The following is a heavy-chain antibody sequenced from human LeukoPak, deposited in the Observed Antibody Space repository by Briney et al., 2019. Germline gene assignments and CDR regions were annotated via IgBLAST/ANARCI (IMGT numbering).Heavy chain of an antibody. CDR3: ALAPQGGYYGDY. CDR1: GGSFSGYY. Sequence: SETLSLTCAVYGGSFSGYYWSWIRQPPGKGLERIGEINHSGSTNYNPSLKSRVTISVDTSKNQFSLKLSSVTAADTAVYYCALAPQGGYYGDYWGQGTLVTVSS. J-gene: IGHJ4*02. D-gene: IGHD3-22*01. V-gene: IGHV4-34*01. CDR2: INHSGST.